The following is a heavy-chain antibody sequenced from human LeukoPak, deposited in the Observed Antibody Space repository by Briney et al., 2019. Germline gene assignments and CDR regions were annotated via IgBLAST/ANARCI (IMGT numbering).Heavy chain of an antibody. J-gene: IGHJ4*02. CDR2: IIPIFGTA. V-gene: IGHV1-69*13. Sequence: SVKVSCKASGGTFSSYAISWVRQAPGQGLEWMGGIIPIFGTANYAQKFQGRVTITADEPTSTAYMELSSLRSEDAAVYYCARGPRSYYDILTGYYPFDYWGQGTLVTVSS. D-gene: IGHD3-9*01. CDR1: GGTFSSYA. CDR3: ARGPRSYYDILTGYYPFDY.